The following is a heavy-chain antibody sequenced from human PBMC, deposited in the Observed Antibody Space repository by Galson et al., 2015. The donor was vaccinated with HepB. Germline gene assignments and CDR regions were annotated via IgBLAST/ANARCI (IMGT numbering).Heavy chain of an antibody. CDR3: ARVGDYYDSSGPVDY. Sequence: SLRLSCAASGFTFSSYSMNWVRQAPGKGLEWVSYISSSSSTIDYADSVKGRFTISRDNAKNSLYLQMNSLRDEDTAVYYCARVGDYYDSSGPVDYWGQGALVTVSS. V-gene: IGHV3-48*02. J-gene: IGHJ4*02. CDR2: ISSSSSTI. D-gene: IGHD3-22*01. CDR1: GFTFSSYS.